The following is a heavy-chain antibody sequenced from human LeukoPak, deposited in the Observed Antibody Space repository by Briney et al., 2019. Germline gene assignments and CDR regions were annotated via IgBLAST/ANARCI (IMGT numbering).Heavy chain of an antibody. J-gene: IGHJ4*02. D-gene: IGHD2-15*01. CDR3: ARGSSDLDY. Sequence: GGSLRLSGAASGFTFSSYAMTWVRQAPGKGLEWVSGINWNGGSTGYADSVKGRFTISRDNAKNSLYLQMNSLRAEDTALYYCARGSSDLDYWGQGTLVTVSS. V-gene: IGHV3-20*04. CDR2: INWNGGST. CDR1: GFTFSSYA.